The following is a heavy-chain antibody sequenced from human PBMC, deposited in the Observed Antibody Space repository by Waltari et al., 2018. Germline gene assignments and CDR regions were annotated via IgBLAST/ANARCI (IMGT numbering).Heavy chain of an antibody. D-gene: IGHD6-13*01. CDR3: AREQGIAAAYGMDV. CDR2: IYSGCRR. CDR1: GFTVSNTY. Sequence: EVQLVESGGGLVQPGGSLRLSCAASGFTVSNTYMSWVRQAPGTGLEGVSVIYSGCRRHYADSVKGRFTISRDNAKNTLYLQMNSLRAEDTAVYYCAREQGIAAAYGMDVWGQGTTVTVSS. V-gene: IGHV3-66*02. J-gene: IGHJ6*02.